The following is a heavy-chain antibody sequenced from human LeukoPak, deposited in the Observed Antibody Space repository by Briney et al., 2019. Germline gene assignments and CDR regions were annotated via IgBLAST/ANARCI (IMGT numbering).Heavy chain of an antibody. D-gene: IGHD4-4*01. CDR1: GGSINSDY. Sequence: SETLSLTCCVSGGSINSDYWNWIRQPPGKGLEWIGYIYHSGSTNYNPSLKSRVTISIDKSKKQFSLKLISVTAADTAIYYCARVGGMTTINNAAFDIWGQGTMVTVSS. J-gene: IGHJ3*02. CDR2: IYHSGST. CDR3: ARVGGMTTINNAAFDI. V-gene: IGHV4-59*01.